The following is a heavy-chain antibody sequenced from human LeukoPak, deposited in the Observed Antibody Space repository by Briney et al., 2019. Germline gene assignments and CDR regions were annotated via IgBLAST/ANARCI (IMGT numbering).Heavy chain of an antibody. Sequence: GGSLRLSCAASGFTFSAYGMHWIRQAPGKGLGGVAFIRYDGTNKYYADSVKGRFTISRDNSKNTLYVQMNSLRAEDTAVYYCARVGSYYYDSSGTFWGQGTLVTVSS. V-gene: IGHV3-30*02. CDR2: IRYDGTNK. D-gene: IGHD3-22*01. CDR1: GFTFSAYG. CDR3: ARVGSYYYDSSGTF. J-gene: IGHJ4*02.